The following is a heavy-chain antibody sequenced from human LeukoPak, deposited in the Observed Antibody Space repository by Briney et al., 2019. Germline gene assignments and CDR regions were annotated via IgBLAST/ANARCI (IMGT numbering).Heavy chain of an antibody. CDR3: ARAHYDILTGYYPNYFDY. J-gene: IGHJ4*02. CDR1: GYTFTGYY. CDR2: INPNSGGT. Sequence: GASVKVSCKASGYTFTGYYMHWVRQAPGQGLEWMGRINPNSGGTNYAQKFQGRVTMTRDTSISTAYMELSRLRSDDTAVYYCARAHYDILTGYYPNYFDYGGQGTLVTVSS. D-gene: IGHD3-9*01. V-gene: IGHV1-2*06.